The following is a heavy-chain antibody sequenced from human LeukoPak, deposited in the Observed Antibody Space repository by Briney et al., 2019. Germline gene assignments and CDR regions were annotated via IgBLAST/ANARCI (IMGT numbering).Heavy chain of an antibody. D-gene: IGHD6-13*01. Sequence: SETLSLTCAVYGGSFSGYYWSWIRQPPGKGLEWIGEINHSGSTNYNPSLKSRVTISVDTSKNQFSLKLSSVTAADTAVYYCARGPANSVVPADRRGSSWYVYWGQGTLVTVSS. J-gene: IGHJ4*02. CDR2: INHSGST. V-gene: IGHV4-34*01. CDR1: GGSFSGYY. CDR3: ARGPANSVVPADRRGSSWYVY.